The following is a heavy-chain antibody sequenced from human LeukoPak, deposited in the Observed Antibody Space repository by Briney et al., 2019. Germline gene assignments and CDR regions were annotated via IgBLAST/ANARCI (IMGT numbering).Heavy chain of an antibody. CDR2: ISSNGGST. CDR1: EFTFSSYA. V-gene: IGHV3-64D*06. Sequence: PGGPLRLSCSASEFTFSSYAMHWVRQAPGKGLDYVSAISSNGGSTYYADSVKGRFTMSRDNSKNTLYLQMSSLRAEDTAVYYCVTDYYGMDVWGQGTTVTVSS. CDR3: VTDYYGMDV. J-gene: IGHJ6*02.